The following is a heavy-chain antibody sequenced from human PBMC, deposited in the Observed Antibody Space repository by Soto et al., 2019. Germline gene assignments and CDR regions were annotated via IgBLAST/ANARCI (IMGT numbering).Heavy chain of an antibody. CDR3: ARTRPLYCSSTSCYGRTRYYYYGMDV. J-gene: IGHJ6*02. Sequence: SGPTLVNPTQTLTLTCTFSGFSLSTSGMCVSWIRQPPGKALEWLALIDWDDDKYYSTSLKTRLTISKDTSKNQVVLTMTNMDPVDTATYYCARTRPLYCSSTSCYGRTRYYYYGMDVWGQGTTVTVSS. D-gene: IGHD2-2*01. V-gene: IGHV2-70*01. CDR1: GFSLSTSGMC. CDR2: IDWDDDK.